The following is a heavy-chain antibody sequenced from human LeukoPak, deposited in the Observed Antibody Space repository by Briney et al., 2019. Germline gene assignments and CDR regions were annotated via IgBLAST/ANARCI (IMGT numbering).Heavy chain of an antibody. D-gene: IGHD3-22*01. J-gene: IGHJ4*02. CDR2: ISYDGSNK. Sequence: GGSLRFSCAASGFTFSTYGVHWVRQAPGKGLEWVAVISYDGSNKYYPDSVKGRFTISRDNSKNTLDLQMNSLREEDTAVYYCAKDRTYYYDSSEFDHWGQGTLVTVSS. CDR1: GFTFSTYG. V-gene: IGHV3-30*18. CDR3: AKDRTYYYDSSEFDH.